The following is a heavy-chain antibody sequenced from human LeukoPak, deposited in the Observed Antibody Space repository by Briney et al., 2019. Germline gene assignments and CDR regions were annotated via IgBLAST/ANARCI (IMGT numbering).Heavy chain of an antibody. D-gene: IGHD4-17*01. CDR2: IKQDGSEK. CDR3: ARDAANDYGDYDY. CDR1: RFTVSANY. V-gene: IGHV3-7*01. J-gene: IGHJ4*02. Sequence: GGSLRLSCTASRFTVSANYMSWVRQAPGKGLEWVANIKQDGSEKYYVDSVKGRFTISRDNAKNSLYLQMNSLRAEDTAVYYCARDAANDYGDYDYWGQGTLVTVSS.